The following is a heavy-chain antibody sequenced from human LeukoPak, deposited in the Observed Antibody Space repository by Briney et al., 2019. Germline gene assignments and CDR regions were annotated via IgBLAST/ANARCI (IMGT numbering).Heavy chain of an antibody. CDR2: IYSGGST. J-gene: IGHJ3*02. Sequence: PGGSLRLSCAASGFTVSSNYMSWVRQAPGQGLEWVSVIYSGGSTYYADSVKGRFTISRDNSKNTLYLQMNSLRAEDTAVYYCAREARDWSFAFDIWGQGTMVTVSS. CDR3: AREARDWSFAFDI. CDR1: GFTVSSNY. D-gene: IGHD2-21*02. V-gene: IGHV3-66*02.